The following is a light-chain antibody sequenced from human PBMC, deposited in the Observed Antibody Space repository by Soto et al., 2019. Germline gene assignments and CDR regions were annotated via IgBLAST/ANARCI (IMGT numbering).Light chain of an antibody. J-gene: IGKJ4*01. CDR3: QEYNDWRPST. Sequence: IVMTQSPATLSVSPGERATRSCRASQSISTKLAWYQQKPGQAPRLLIYGASTRATGIPVRFSGSGSGTEFTRTIASLQFEDFAVYYCQEYNDWRPSTFSGVTKVDI. CDR1: QSISTK. CDR2: GAS. V-gene: IGKV3-15*01.